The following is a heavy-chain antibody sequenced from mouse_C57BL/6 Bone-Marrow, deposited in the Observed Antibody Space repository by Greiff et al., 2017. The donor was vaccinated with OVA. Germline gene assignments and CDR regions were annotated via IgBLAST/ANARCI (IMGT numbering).Heavy chain of an antibody. D-gene: IGHD2-3*01. V-gene: IGHV1-81*01. CDR1: GYTFTSYG. J-gene: IGHJ4*01. Sequence: VQLQQSGAELARPGASVKLSCKASGYTFTSYGISWVKQRTGQGLEWIGEIYPRSGNTYYNEKFKGKATLTADKSSSTAYMELRSLTSEDSAVYFCARGWSRWLPYYAMDYWGQGTSVTVSS. CDR2: IYPRSGNT. CDR3: ARGWSRWLPYYAMDY.